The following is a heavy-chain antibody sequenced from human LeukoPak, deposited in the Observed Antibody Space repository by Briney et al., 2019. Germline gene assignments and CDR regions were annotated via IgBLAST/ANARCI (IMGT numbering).Heavy chain of an antibody. CDR2: IKQDGSDK. D-gene: IGHD3-22*01. J-gene: IGHJ4*02. Sequence: GGSLRLSCTASTFTLNNYWMSWVRQAPGKGLEWVANIKQDGSDKYYVDSVKGRFTISRDNAKNSLYLQMNSLRAEDTAVYYCARDPYDSSWGLCYFDYWGQGNLVTVSS. CDR1: TFTLNNYW. CDR3: ARDPYDSSWGLCYFDY. V-gene: IGHV3-7*04.